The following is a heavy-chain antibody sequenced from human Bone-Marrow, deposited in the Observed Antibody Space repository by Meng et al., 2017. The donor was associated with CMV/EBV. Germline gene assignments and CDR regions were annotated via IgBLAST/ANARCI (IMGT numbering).Heavy chain of an antibody. J-gene: IGHJ6*02. CDR2: IIPIFGTA. D-gene: IGHD6-13*01. Sequence: SVKVSCKASGGTFSSYAISWVRQAPGQGLEWMGGIIPIFGTANYAQKFQGRVTITTDESMSTAYMELSSLRSEDTAVYYCASGGQQLLYYYGMDVWGQGTTVTVSS. V-gene: IGHV1-69*05. CDR3: ASGGQQLLYYYGMDV. CDR1: GGTFSSYA.